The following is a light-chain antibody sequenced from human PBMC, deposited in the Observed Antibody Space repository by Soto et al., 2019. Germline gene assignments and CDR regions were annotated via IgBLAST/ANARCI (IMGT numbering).Light chain of an antibody. V-gene: IGLV1-51*01. CDR1: SSNIGAGYD. CDR3: GTWDSSLSHYV. Sequence: QSVLTQPPSVSGVPGHRVTISCTGSSSNIGAGYDVHWFQQLPGTAPKLLIYDNNKRPSGIPDRFSGSKSGTSATLGITGLQTGDEADYYCGTWDSSLSHYVFGTGTKV. CDR2: DNN. J-gene: IGLJ1*01.